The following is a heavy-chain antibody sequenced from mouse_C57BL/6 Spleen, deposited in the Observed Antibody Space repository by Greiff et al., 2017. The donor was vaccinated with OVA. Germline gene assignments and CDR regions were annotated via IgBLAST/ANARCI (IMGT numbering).Heavy chain of an antibody. D-gene: IGHD2-5*01. V-gene: IGHV1-69*01. J-gene: IGHJ4*01. CDR2: IDPSDSYT. Sequence: QVQLQQSGAELVMPGASVKLSCKASGYTFTSYWMHWVKQRPGQGLEWIGEIDPSDSYTNYNQKFKGKSTLTVDKSSSTAYMQLSSLTSEDSAVYYCARSNSNYHYYAMDYWGQGTSVTVSS. CDR1: GYTFTSYW. CDR3: ARSNSNYHYYAMDY.